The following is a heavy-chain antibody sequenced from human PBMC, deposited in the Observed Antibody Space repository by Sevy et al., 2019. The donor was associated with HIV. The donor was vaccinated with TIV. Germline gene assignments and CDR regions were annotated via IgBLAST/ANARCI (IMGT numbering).Heavy chain of an antibody. CDR2: ISYDGSNK. Sequence: GGSLRLSCAASGFTFGSYGMHWVRQAPGKGLEWVAVISYDGSNKHYAASVKGRFTISRDNSRNTLFLQMNSLRLDDTAVYYCARDPTFSSDTRGYYPFDSWGQGTLVTVSS. CDR3: ARDPTFSSDTRGYYPFDS. CDR1: GFTFGSYG. V-gene: IGHV3-30*06. J-gene: IGHJ4*02. D-gene: IGHD3-22*01.